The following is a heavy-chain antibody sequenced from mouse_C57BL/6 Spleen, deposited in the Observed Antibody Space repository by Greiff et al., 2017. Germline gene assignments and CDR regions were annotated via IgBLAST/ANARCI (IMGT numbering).Heavy chain of an antibody. V-gene: IGHV1-82*01. CDR1: GYAFSSSW. Sequence: QVQLQQSGPELVKPGASVKISCKASGYAFSSSWMNWVKQRPGKGLEWIGRIYPGDGDTNYNGKFKGKATLTADKSSSTAYMQLSSLTSEDSAVXFCGTVVAKDAMDDWGQGTSVTVSS. D-gene: IGHD1-1*01. J-gene: IGHJ4*01. CDR2: IYPGDGDT. CDR3: GTVVAKDAMDD.